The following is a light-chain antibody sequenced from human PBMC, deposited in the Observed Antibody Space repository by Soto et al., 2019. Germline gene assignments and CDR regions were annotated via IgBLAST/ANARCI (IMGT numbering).Light chain of an antibody. Sequence: DIQMTQSPSSLSASVGDRVTITCQASQDITIFLNWYQQQPGKPPKLLIYDASNLETGVPSRFSGSGSGTDFTFTISSLQPEDFATYYCQHYDNLPRYTFCQGTKLEIK. CDR2: DAS. V-gene: IGKV1-33*01. CDR1: QDITIF. J-gene: IGKJ2*01. CDR3: QHYDNLPRYT.